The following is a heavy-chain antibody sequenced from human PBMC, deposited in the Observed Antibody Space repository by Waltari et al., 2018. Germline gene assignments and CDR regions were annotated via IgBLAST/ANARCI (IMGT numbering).Heavy chain of an antibody. Sequence: EVQLVESGGGLVKPGGSLRLYCAASGFTFSSYSMNWVRQAPGKGLEWVSSISSISSYIYYADSVKGRFTISRDNAKNSLYLQMNSLRAEDTAVYYCARGEGSGWYWNYWGQGTLVTVSS. D-gene: IGHD6-19*01. J-gene: IGHJ4*02. CDR3: ARGEGSGWYWNY. CDR2: ISSISSYI. CDR1: GFTFSSYS. V-gene: IGHV3-21*01.